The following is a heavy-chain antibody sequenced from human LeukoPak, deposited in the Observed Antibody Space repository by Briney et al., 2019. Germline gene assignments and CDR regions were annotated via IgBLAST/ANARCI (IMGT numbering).Heavy chain of an antibody. CDR3: ARDLTMLGTPGDDFDY. V-gene: IGHV3-74*01. Sequence: GGSLRLSCTASGFTFSSYWMHWVRQAPGKGLVWVSRINENGRTTSYADSVKGRFTISRDNAKNTVYLQMTSLRAQDTAIYYCARDLTMLGTPGDDFDYWGQGSLVTVSS. CDR2: INENGRTT. CDR1: GFTFSSYW. J-gene: IGHJ4*02. D-gene: IGHD3-3*01.